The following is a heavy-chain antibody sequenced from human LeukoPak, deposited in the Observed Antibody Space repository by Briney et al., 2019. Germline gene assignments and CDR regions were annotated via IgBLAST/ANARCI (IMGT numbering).Heavy chain of an antibody. Sequence: SETLSLTCSVSGGSVSSGGYYWSWIRQPPGEGLEWIGWENYYNVSLRSRVTISVGRSKNQFSLKLISVTAADTAVYYCARGTWSGYSFDYWGQGTLVTVSS. CDR2: WEN. J-gene: IGHJ4*02. CDR3: ARGTWSGYSFDY. V-gene: IGHV4-30-2*01. D-gene: IGHD3-3*01. CDR1: GGSVSSGGYY.